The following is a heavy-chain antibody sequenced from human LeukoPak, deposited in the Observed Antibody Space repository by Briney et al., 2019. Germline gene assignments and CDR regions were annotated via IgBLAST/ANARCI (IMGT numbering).Heavy chain of an antibody. Sequence: ASVKVSCKVSGYTLTELSMHWVRQAPGKGLEWMGGFDPEDGETIYAQKFQGRVTMTEDTSTDTAYMELSSLRSEDTAMYYCASEERYSGYSEFDYWGQGTLVTVSS. V-gene: IGHV1-24*01. J-gene: IGHJ4*02. D-gene: IGHD5-12*01. CDR3: ASEERYSGYSEFDY. CDR2: FDPEDGET. CDR1: GYTLTELS.